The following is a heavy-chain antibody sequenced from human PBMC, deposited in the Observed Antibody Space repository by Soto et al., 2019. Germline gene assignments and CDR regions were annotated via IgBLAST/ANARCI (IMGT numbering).Heavy chain of an antibody. Sequence: PSETLSLTCTVSGGSVSSGSYYWSWIRQPPGKGLEWIGYIYHSGNTNYNPSLKSRVTISVDTSKNQFSLKLSSVTAADTAVYYCARRSYYYDSSLNGAFDIRGQRTMVPVSS. D-gene: IGHD3-22*01. CDR3: ARRSYYYDSSLNGAFDI. CDR1: GGSVSSGSYY. V-gene: IGHV4-61*01. J-gene: IGHJ3*02. CDR2: IYHSGNT.